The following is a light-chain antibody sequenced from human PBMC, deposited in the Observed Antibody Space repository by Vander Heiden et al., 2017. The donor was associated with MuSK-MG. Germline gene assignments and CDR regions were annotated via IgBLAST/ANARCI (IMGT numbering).Light chain of an antibody. V-gene: IGKV3-11*01. CDR1: QSVSSY. CDR2: DAS. J-gene: IGKJ4*01. CDR3: QQRSNGHLSIT. Sequence: EIVLTQSPATLSLSPGERATLSCRASQSVSSYLAWYQQKPGQAPRLLIYDASNRATGIKARFSGSGVGTDFTLTISSREPEDFEVYYCQQRSNGHLSITFGGGTKVEIK.